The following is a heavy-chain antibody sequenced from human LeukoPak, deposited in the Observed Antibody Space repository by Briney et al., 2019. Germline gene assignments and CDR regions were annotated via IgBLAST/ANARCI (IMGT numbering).Heavy chain of an antibody. D-gene: IGHD6-19*01. CDR2: IYYTGTT. Sequence: PSETLSLTCTVSGGSISSSSYYWGWIGQPPGKGLEWIGSIYYTGTTYYNPSLKSRVTISVDTSKNQFSLKLNSVTAADTAVYYCARGVYKSSVDAFDIWGQGTMATVSS. V-gene: IGHV4-39*07. CDR3: ARGVYKSSVDAFDI. CDR1: GGSISSSSYY. J-gene: IGHJ3*02.